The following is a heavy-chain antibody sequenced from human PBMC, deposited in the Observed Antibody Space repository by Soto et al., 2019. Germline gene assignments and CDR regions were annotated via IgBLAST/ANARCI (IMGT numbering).Heavy chain of an antibody. Sequence: GGSLRLSCAASGFTFSSYAMHWVRQAPGKGLEWVAVISYDGSNKYYADSVKGRFTISRDNSKNTLYLQMNSLRAEDTAVYYCARDVMSIVLVVASMYYWGQGPFVTVSS. CDR1: GFTFSSYA. V-gene: IGHV3-30-3*01. J-gene: IGHJ4*02. CDR3: ARDVMSIVLVVASMYY. CDR2: ISYDGSNK. D-gene: IGHD2-15*01.